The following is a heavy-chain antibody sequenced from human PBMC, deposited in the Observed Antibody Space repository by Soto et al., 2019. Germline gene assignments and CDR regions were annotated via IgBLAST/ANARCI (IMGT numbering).Heavy chain of an antibody. CDR1: GFTFSTYG. CDR2: ISYDGSNK. CDR3: AKVTYGDYEGTGYYYGMDV. V-gene: IGHV3-30*18. J-gene: IGHJ6*02. D-gene: IGHD4-17*01. Sequence: PGGSLRLSCAASGFTFSTYGMHWVRQAPGKGLEWVAVISYDGSNKYYADSVKGRFTISRDNSKNTLYLQMNSLRAEDTAVYYCAKVTYGDYEGTGYYYGMDVWGQGTTVTVSS.